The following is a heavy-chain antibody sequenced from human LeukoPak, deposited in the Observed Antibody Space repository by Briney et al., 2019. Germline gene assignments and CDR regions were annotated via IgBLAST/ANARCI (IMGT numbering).Heavy chain of an antibody. CDR2: ISSTSAHI. D-gene: IGHD2-2*01. CDR3: TSRYCTSTNCYSFDI. Sequence: QPGGSLRLSCAASGFTFSSYEMNWVRQAPGKGLEWVSSISSTSAHIFYADSVKGRFSISRDNVKNSLYLQMNSLRVEDTAVYYCTSRYCTSTNCYSFDIWGQGTMVTVSS. J-gene: IGHJ3*02. CDR1: GFTFSSYE. V-gene: IGHV3-48*03.